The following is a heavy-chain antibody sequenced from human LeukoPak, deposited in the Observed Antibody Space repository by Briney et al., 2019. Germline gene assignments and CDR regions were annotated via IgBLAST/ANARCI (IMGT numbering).Heavy chain of an antibody. V-gene: IGHV3-21*04. CDR1: GFTFSSYS. Sequence: GGSLRLSCAASGFTFSSYSMNWVRQAPGRGLEWVSSIRFAGSYIYYADSVKGRFTISRDDAKNSLYLQMNSLRAEDTAVYYCATPLDYYDRSDSHQGGDWGQGTLVTVSS. CDR3: ATPLDYYDRSDSHQGGD. J-gene: IGHJ4*02. CDR2: IRFAGSYI. D-gene: IGHD3-22*01.